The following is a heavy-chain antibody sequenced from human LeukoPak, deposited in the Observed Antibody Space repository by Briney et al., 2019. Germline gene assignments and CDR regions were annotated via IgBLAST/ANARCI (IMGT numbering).Heavy chain of an antibody. D-gene: IGHD3-10*01. Sequence: SETLSLTCAVYGGSFSGYYWSWIRQPPGKGLEWIGEINHSGSTNYNPSLKSRVTISVDTSKNQFSLKLSSVTAADTAVYYCARMDITMVGTLANWFDPWGQGTLVTVSS. CDR1: GGSFSGYY. CDR3: ARMDITMVGTLANWFDP. CDR2: INHSGST. V-gene: IGHV4-34*01. J-gene: IGHJ5*02.